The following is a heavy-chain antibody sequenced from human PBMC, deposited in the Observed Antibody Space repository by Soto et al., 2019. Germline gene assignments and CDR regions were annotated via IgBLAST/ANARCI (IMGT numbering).Heavy chain of an antibody. CDR1: GYTFSHYY. CDR3: ARPGFFGEFYLGY. V-gene: IGHV1-46*01. Sequence: GASVKVSCKASGYTFSHYYIHWVRQAPGQGLEWMGMINPVGGATTYAQKFQGEVTLTMDTSTATVYMELSSLTSEDTAVYYCARPGFFGEFYLGYWGQGSLVTVSS. CDR2: INPVGGAT. J-gene: IGHJ4*02. D-gene: IGHD3-10*01.